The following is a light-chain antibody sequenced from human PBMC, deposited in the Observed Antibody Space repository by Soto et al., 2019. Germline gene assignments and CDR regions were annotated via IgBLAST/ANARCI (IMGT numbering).Light chain of an antibody. J-gene: IGLJ1*01. CDR1: SSDVGYYNY. V-gene: IGLV2-14*01. Sequence: QSALTQPASVSGSPGQSIAISCTGTSSDVGYYNYVSWYQQHPGKAPKVMIYDVNNRPSGVSDRFSGSKSGNTASLTISGLQAEDEADYYCSSYPSSSTYLFGTGTKVTVL. CDR3: SSYPSSSTYL. CDR2: DVN.